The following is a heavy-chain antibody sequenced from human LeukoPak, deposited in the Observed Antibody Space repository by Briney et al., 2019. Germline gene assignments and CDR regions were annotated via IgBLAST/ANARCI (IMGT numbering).Heavy chain of an antibody. D-gene: IGHD6-19*01. CDR2: IWYDGSNK. Sequence: GGSLRLSCAASGFTFSSYGMHWVRQAPGKGLEWVAVIWYDGSNKHYADSVKGRFTISRDNSKNTLYLQMNSLRAEDTAVYYCARDPGGQWLVYYFDYWGQGTLVTVSS. J-gene: IGHJ4*02. CDR3: ARDPGGQWLVYYFDY. V-gene: IGHV3-33*01. CDR1: GFTFSSYG.